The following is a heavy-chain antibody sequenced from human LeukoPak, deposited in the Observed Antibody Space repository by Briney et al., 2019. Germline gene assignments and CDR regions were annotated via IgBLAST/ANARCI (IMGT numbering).Heavy chain of an antibody. V-gene: IGHV1-69*13. CDR2: IIPIFGST. CDR3: ARGYDVGDYVPYTY. D-gene: IGHD4-17*01. Sequence: SVTVSCKVSVGTFNSFTISWVRQAPGQGLEWMGGIIPIFGSTNYAQKFQGGVTNTADDSTSTAYMELSSLTSDDTAVYYCARGYDVGDYVPYTYWGQGSLVIVSS. J-gene: IGHJ4*02. CDR1: VGTFNSFT.